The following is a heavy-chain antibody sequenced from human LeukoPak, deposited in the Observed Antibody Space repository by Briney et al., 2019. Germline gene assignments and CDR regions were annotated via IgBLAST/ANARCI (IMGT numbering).Heavy chain of an antibody. CDR3: AREEVVVPATHYYGMGV. CDR1: GDRLSRNSAA. J-gene: IGHJ6*02. V-gene: IGHV6-1*01. Sequence: SQTLSLTFAISGDRLSRNSAAWNWIRQSPSRGLEWLGRTYYRSKWYNDYAGSVKSRIIINADTSKNQFSLQLKSVTPEDTAVYYWAREEVVVPATHYYGMGVWGQGTTVTVSS. D-gene: IGHD2-15*01. CDR2: TYYRSKWYN.